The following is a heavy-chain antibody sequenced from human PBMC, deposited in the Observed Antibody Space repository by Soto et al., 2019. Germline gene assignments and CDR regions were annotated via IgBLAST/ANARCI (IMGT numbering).Heavy chain of an antibody. D-gene: IGHD2-8*01. CDR3: ARDLRRYCTNGVCYTWDI. CDR1: GFTFSSYG. J-gene: IGHJ3*02. CDR2: IWYDGSNK. Sequence: GRSLRLSCAASGFTFSSYGMHWVRQAPGKGLEWVAVIWYDGSNKYYADSVKGRFTISRDNSKNTLYLQMNSLRAEDTAVYYCARDLRRYCTNGVCYTWDIWGQGTMVTVSS. V-gene: IGHV3-33*01.